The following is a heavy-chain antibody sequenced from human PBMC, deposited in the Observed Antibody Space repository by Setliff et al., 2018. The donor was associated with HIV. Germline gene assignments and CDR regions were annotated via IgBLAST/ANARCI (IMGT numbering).Heavy chain of an antibody. V-gene: IGHV4-34*01. CDR1: GGSFSGYY. CDR3: ARGGLIDAFDI. D-gene: IGHD3-16*01. Sequence: PSETLSLTCAVYGGSFSGYYWSWIRQPPGKGLEWTGEINHSGSTNYNPSLKSRVTISVDTSKNQFSLKLSSVTAADTAVYYCARGGLIDAFDIWGQGTMVTVSS. CDR2: INHSGST. J-gene: IGHJ3*02.